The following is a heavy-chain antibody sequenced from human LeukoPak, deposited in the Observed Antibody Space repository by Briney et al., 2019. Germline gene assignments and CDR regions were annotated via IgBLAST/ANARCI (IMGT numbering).Heavy chain of an antibody. J-gene: IGHJ6*04. V-gene: IGHV4-31*03. CDR3: ARDHIVGVPAASVFRYYYYGMDV. Sequence: SQTLSLTCIVSGGPISSGGYYWSWIRQHPGRGLEWIGYIYYSGSTYYNPSLKSRVTISVDTSKNQFSLKLSSVTAADTAVYYCARDHIVGVPAASVFRYYYYGMDVWGKGTTVTVSS. D-gene: IGHD2-2*01. CDR1: GGPISSGGYY. CDR2: IYYSGST.